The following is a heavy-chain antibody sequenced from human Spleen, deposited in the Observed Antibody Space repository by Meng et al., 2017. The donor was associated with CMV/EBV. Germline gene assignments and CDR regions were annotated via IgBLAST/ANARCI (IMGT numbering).Heavy chain of an antibody. CDR3: TLGVGELHY. D-gene: IGHD1-26*01. Sequence: KVSCKGCGHSFTHYWIGWVRQMPGKGLEWMGIIYPGDSDTRYSPSFQGQVTISADKSISTAYLQWSSLKASDTAMYYCTLGVGELHYWGQGTLVTVSS. CDR1: GHSFTHYW. V-gene: IGHV5-51*01. CDR2: IYPGDSDT. J-gene: IGHJ4*02.